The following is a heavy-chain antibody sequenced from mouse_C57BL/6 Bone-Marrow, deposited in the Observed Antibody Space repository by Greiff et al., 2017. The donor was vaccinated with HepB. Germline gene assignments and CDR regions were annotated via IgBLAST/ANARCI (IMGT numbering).Heavy chain of an antibody. D-gene: IGHD2-3*01. CDR1: GFNIKDDY. J-gene: IGHJ4*01. V-gene: IGHV14-4*01. Sequence: EVKLMESGAELVRPGASVKLSCTASGFNIKDDYMHWVKQRPEQGLEWIGWIDPENGDTEYASKFQGKATITADTSSNTAYLQLSSLTSEDTAVYYCTTGDYDGYFYAMDYWGQGTSVTVSS. CDR2: IDPENGDT. CDR3: TTGDYDGYFYAMDY.